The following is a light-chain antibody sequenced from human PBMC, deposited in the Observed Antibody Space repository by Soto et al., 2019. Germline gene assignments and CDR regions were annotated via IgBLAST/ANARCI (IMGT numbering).Light chain of an antibody. V-gene: IGLV2-14*03. CDR2: DVS. CDR3: SIYTTSNTVV. J-gene: IGLJ2*01. CDR1: SSDIGDSIY. Sequence: QYALAQPASMSGSPGQSIAISCTGTSSDIGDSIYVSWYQQHPGNAPRLMIYDVSNRASWVSNRFSGSKSGNTASLTISGLHVEDEADYYCSIYTTSNTVVFGGGTKRTVL.